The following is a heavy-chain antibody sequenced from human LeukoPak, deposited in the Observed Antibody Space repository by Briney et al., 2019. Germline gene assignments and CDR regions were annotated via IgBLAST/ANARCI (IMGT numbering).Heavy chain of an antibody. V-gene: IGHV4-39*01. D-gene: IGHD3-10*01. CDR3: ARHYGP. J-gene: IGHJ5*02. CDR2: IHYTGAT. CDR1: GDSVNNNLYF. Sequence: SETLSLTCSVSGDSVNNNLYFWAWIRQPPGKGLKWVSSIHYTGATYYSPSLKSRVTISIDTSKNQFSLKLNSVTAADTAVYYCARHYGPWGQGTLVTVSS.